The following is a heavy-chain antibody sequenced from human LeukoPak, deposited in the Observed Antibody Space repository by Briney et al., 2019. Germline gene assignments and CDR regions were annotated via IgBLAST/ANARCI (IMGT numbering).Heavy chain of an antibody. J-gene: IGHJ4*02. D-gene: IGHD1-26*01. V-gene: IGHV1-2*02. CDR2: INPDSGGT. Sequence: ASVRVSCKASGYSFTAYYMHWVRQAPGQGLEWMGWINPDSGGTNYAQKFQGRATMTRDTSITTFYMELSRLTYDDTAFYYCARLPGIVGAWSPIDYWGQGTPVTVSS. CDR3: ARLPGIVGAWSPIDY. CDR1: GYSFTAYY.